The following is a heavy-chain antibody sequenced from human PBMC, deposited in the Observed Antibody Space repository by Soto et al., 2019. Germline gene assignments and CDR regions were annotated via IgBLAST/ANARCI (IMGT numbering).Heavy chain of an antibody. Sequence: SETLSLTCTVSGGSISSYYWSWIRQPPGKGLEWIGYIYYSGSTNYNPSLKSRVTISVDTSKNQFSLKQSSVTAADTAVYYCARHAETPYFDYWGQGTLVTVSS. V-gene: IGHV4-59*08. CDR2: IYYSGST. CDR3: ARHAETPYFDY. J-gene: IGHJ4*02. CDR1: GGSISSYY.